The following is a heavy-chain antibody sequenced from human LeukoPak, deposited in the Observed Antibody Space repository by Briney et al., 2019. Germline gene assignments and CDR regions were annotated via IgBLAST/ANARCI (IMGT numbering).Heavy chain of an antibody. J-gene: IGHJ6*02. CDR2: IYYSGST. CDR1: GGSISSSSYY. CDR3: ARDSVGRSYYYGMDV. D-gene: IGHD1-26*01. V-gene: IGHV4-39*07. Sequence: SETLSLTCTVSGGSISSSSYYWGWIRQPPGKGLEWIGSIYYSGSTYYNPSLKSRVTISVDTSKNQFSLKLSSVTAADTAVYYCARDSVGRSYYYGMDVWGQGTTVTVSS.